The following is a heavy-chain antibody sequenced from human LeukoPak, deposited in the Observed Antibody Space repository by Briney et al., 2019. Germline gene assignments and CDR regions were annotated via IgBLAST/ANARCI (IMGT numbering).Heavy chain of an antibody. Sequence: GGSLRLSCAASGFTFSSYAMSWVRQAPGKGLEWVSAISGSGGSTYYADSVKGRFTISRDNSKNTLYLQMNSLRAEDTAVYYCAKALRLNYDILTGYSYYNGMDVWGKGTTVTVS. CDR1: GFTFSSYA. V-gene: IGHV3-23*01. D-gene: IGHD3-9*01. CDR3: AKALRLNYDILTGYSYYNGMDV. J-gene: IGHJ6*04. CDR2: ISGSGGST.